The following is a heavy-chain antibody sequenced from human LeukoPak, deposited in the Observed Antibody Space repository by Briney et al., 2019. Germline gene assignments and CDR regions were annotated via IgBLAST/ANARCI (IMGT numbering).Heavy chain of an antibody. J-gene: IGHJ4*02. D-gene: IGHD3-3*01. Sequence: ASVKVSCTASGGTFSSYAISWVRQAPGQGLEWMGGIIPIFGTANYAQKFQGRVTITADESTSTAYMEPSSLRSEDTAVYYCARIGVVTSPPEYYFDYWGQGTLVTVSS. V-gene: IGHV1-69*13. CDR1: GGTFSSYA. CDR3: ARIGVVTSPPEYYFDY. CDR2: IIPIFGTA.